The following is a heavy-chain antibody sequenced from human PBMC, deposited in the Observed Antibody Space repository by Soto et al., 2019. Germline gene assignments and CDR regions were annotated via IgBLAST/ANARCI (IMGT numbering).Heavy chain of an antibody. J-gene: IGHJ4*02. V-gene: IGHV4-59*01. CDR2: IYYSGST. CDR1: GGSISSYY. CDR3: ARIGSSSWYTYYFDY. D-gene: IGHD6-13*01. Sequence: SSETLSFTCTVSGGSISSYYLSWIRQPPGKGLEWIGYIYYSGSTNYNPSLKSRVTISVDTSKNQFSLKLSSVTAADTAVYYCARIGSSSWYTYYFDYWGQGTLVTVSS.